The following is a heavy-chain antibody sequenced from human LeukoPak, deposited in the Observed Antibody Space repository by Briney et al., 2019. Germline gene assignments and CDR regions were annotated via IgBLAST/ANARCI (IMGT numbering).Heavy chain of an antibody. J-gene: IGHJ4*02. CDR3: AKDRGYDSSGYYYPLEYYFDY. CDR1: GFTFSSYG. D-gene: IGHD3-22*01. V-gene: IGHV3-23*01. CDR2: ISGSGGST. Sequence: GGSLRLSCAASGFTFSSYGMSWVRQAPGKGLEWVSAISGSGGSTCYADSVKGRFTISRDNSKNTLYLQMNSLRAEDTAVYYCAKDRGYDSSGYYYPLEYYFDYWGQGTLVTVSS.